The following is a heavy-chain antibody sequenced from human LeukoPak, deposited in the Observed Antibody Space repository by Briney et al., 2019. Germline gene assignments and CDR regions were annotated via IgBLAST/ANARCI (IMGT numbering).Heavy chain of an antibody. Sequence: PGRSLRLSCAASGFTFSSYAMHWVRQAPGKGLEWVAVISYDGSNKYYADSVKGRFTISRDNSKNTLYLQMNSLRAEDTAVYYCARDLPSLPAEPGSGSRLDYWGQGTLVTVSS. J-gene: IGHJ4*02. CDR2: ISYDGSNK. CDR1: GFTFSSYA. V-gene: IGHV3-30*04. D-gene: IGHD3-10*01. CDR3: ARDLPSLPAEPGSGSRLDY.